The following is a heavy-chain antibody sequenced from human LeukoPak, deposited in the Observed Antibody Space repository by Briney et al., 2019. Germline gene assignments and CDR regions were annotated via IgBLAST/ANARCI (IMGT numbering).Heavy chain of an antibody. CDR1: GFTFSSYE. D-gene: IGHD2-15*01. V-gene: IGHV3-48*03. Sequence: GGSLRLSCAASGFTFSSYEMNWVRQAPGKGLEWVSYISSSGSTIYYADSVKGRFTISRDNAKNSLYLQMNSLRAEDTAVYYCAREWPYCSGGSCYFDYWGQGTLDTVSS. J-gene: IGHJ4*02. CDR3: AREWPYCSGGSCYFDY. CDR2: ISSSGSTI.